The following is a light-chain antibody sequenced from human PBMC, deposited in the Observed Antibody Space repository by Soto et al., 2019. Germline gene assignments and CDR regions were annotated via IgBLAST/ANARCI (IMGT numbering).Light chain of an antibody. CDR3: QQSYSTPT. Sequence: DIQMTQSPSSLSASVGDRVTITCRASQSISSYLNWYQQKPGKAPKLLIYSASSLQSGVPSRFSGSGSGTAFTLTISSRQPEDFATYYCQQSYSTPTFGQGTRLEIK. CDR1: QSISSY. J-gene: IGKJ5*01. V-gene: IGKV1-39*01. CDR2: SAS.